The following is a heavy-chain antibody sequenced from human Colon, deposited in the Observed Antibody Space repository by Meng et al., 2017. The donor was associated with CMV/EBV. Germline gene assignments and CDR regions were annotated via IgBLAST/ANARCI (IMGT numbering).Heavy chain of an antibody. J-gene: IGHJ4*02. CDR3: ARDRKGYCSSTSCHFDY. V-gene: IGHV3-30-3*01. CDR1: GFTFSSYA. D-gene: IGHD2-2*01. CDR2: ISYDGSNK. Sequence: GESLKTPCAASGFTFSSYAMHWVRQAPGKGLEWVAVISYDGSNKYYADSVKGRFTISRDNSKNTLYLQMNSLRAEDTAVYYCARDRKGYCSSTSCHFDYWGQGTLVTVSS.